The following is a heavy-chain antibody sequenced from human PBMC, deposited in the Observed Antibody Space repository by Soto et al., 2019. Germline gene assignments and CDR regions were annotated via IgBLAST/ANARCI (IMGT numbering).Heavy chain of an antibody. Sequence: QVQLQQSGPGLVQPSQTLSLTCAISGDSVSSNSAAWTWIRQSPSRGLEWLGRTYYRSKWYNDYAVSVQSRITINADTYRNHFSLHLNSVTPDDAAVYYCAREVDTEKYLPVGWLDPWGQGTLVTVAS. J-gene: IGHJ5*02. D-gene: IGHD2-8*02. CDR2: TYYRSKWYN. V-gene: IGHV6-1*01. CDR3: AREVDTEKYLPVGWLDP. CDR1: GDSVSSNSAA.